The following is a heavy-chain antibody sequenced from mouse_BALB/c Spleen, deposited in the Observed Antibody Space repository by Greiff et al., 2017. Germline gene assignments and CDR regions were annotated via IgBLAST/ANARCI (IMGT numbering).Heavy chain of an antibody. V-gene: IGHV1-80*01. CDR3: ARPGRYGNYYAMDY. D-gene: IGHD2-10*02. CDR2: IYPGDGDT. Sequence: QVQLQQSGAELVRPGSSVKISCKASGYAFSSYWMNWVKQRPGQGLEWIGQIYPGDGDTNYNGKFKGKATLTADKSSSTAYMQLSSLTSEDSAVYFCARPGRYGNYYAMDYWGQGTSVTVSA. J-gene: IGHJ4*01. CDR1: GYAFSSYW.